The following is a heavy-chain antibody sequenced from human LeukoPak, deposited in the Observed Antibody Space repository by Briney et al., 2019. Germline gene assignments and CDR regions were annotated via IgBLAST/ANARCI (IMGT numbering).Heavy chain of an antibody. Sequence: GGSLRLSCAASGFTFSSYGMHWVRQAPGKGLEWVAVISYDGSNKYYADSVKGRFTISRDNSKNTLYLQMNSLRAEDTAVYYCAKDIYSSGWPVNDAFDIWGQGTMVTVFS. V-gene: IGHV3-30*18. CDR1: GFTFSSYG. D-gene: IGHD6-19*01. CDR2: ISYDGSNK. J-gene: IGHJ3*02. CDR3: AKDIYSSGWPVNDAFDI.